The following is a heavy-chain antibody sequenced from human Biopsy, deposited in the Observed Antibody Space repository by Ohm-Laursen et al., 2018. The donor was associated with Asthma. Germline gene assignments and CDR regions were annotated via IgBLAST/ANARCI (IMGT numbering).Heavy chain of an antibody. CDR1: GGSVSTGSYY. D-gene: IGHD3-10*01. J-gene: IGHJ6*02. Sequence: GTLSLTCAVSGGSVSTGSYYWSWIRQPPGKGLEWLGYIYYTGSDNYNPSLKSRVTISVDTSKNQFSLGLNSVTAADTAVYYCARGPNYHGSGRAPIGMDVWGQGTTATVSS. CDR2: IYYTGSD. V-gene: IGHV4-61*01. CDR3: ARGPNYHGSGRAPIGMDV.